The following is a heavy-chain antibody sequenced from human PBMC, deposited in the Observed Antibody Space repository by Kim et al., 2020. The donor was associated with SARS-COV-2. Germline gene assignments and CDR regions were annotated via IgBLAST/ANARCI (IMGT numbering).Heavy chain of an antibody. Sequence: GESLKISCKGSGFSFTTYWMNWVRQMPGKGLEWMGRIDPSDSYTNYSPSFQGHVTISVDKSISTAYLQWSSLRASDTAIYYCARRWNYDSSHWPMDLWGQGTTVTVSS. D-gene: IGHD1-7*01. CDR3: ARRWNYDSSHWPMDL. CDR2: IDPSDSYT. CDR1: GFSFTTYW. V-gene: IGHV5-10-1*01. J-gene: IGHJ6*02.